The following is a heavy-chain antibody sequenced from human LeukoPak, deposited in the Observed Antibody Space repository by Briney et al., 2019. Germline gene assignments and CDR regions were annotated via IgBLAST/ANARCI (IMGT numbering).Heavy chain of an antibody. Sequence: PGGSLRLSCSASGFTFSSYAMHWVRQAPGKGLEYVSAISSNGGSTYYADSVKGRFTISRDNSKNTLYLQMSSLRAEDTAMYYCVKDRVSSSWFFYYYYYGMDVWGQGTTVTVSS. CDR2: ISSNGGST. D-gene: IGHD6-13*01. CDR3: VKDRVSSSWFFYYYYYGMDV. V-gene: IGHV3-64D*09. CDR1: GFTFSSYA. J-gene: IGHJ6*02.